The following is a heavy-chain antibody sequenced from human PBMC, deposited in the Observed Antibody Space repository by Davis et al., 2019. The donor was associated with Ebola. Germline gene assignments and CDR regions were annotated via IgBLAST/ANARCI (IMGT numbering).Heavy chain of an antibody. CDR3: AREFDGSGSYSGDYYGMDV. J-gene: IGHJ6*02. D-gene: IGHD3-10*01. V-gene: IGHV4-4*02. CDR1: GGSISSSNW. Sequence: SETLSLTCAVSGGSISSSNWWRWVRQPPGKGLEWIGEIYHSGSTNYNPSLKSRVTISVDKSKNQFSLKLSSVTAADTAVYYCAREFDGSGSYSGDYYGMDVWGQGTTVTVSS. CDR2: IYHSGST.